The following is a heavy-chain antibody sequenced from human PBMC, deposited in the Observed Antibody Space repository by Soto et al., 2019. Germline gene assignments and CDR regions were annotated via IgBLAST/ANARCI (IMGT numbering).Heavy chain of an antibody. V-gene: IGHV4-59*01. CDR2: IHYSGST. J-gene: IGHJ5*02. Sequence: VQLQESGPGLVKPSETLSLTCTVSGGSISGYYWSWIRQSPGKGLEWIGYIHYSGSTNYNPSLKSRVTISVDTSKNQLSLKLASVTAADTAVYYCARDLDSNYQWFDPWGQGTLVTVSS. D-gene: IGHD4-4*01. CDR1: GGSISGYY. CDR3: ARDLDSNYQWFDP.